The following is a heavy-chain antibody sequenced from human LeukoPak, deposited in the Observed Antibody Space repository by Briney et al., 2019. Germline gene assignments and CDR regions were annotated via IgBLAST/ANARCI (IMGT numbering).Heavy chain of an antibody. CDR3: ARPGASSPGNWFAS. CDR2: IDTANGNT. CDR1: GYTFTNHA. D-gene: IGHD6-13*01. Sequence: ASVKVSCKASGYTFTNHAMHWVRQAPGQGLEWTGWIDTANGNTKYLQKFQGRVTITRDTSARIVYMELSSLRFEDTALYYCARPGASSPGNWFASWGQGSLVTVSS. V-gene: IGHV1-3*04. J-gene: IGHJ5*01.